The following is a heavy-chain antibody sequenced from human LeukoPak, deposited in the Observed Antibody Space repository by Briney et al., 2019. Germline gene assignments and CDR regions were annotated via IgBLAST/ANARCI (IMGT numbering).Heavy chain of an antibody. CDR1: GGTFSSDA. D-gene: IGHD3-22*01. Sequence: ASVKLSCKASGGTFSSDAIRWVRHAPGQGLEWMGGIIPIFGTANYAQKFQGRVTITADESTSTAYMELSSLRAEDTAVYYCARPSLYYYDIGRGFDSWGQGTLVTVSS. J-gene: IGHJ4*02. CDR2: IIPIFGTA. V-gene: IGHV1-69*13. CDR3: ARPSLYYYDIGRGFDS.